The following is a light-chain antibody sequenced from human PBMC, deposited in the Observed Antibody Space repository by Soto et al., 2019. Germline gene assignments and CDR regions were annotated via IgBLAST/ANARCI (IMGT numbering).Light chain of an antibody. J-gene: IGKJ5*01. CDR2: GAT. CDR1: QSVGSN. Sequence: IVLTQSPDTLSVYPGGRATLSCRASQSVGSNLAWYRQIPGQAPRLLIYGATTRATGIPARFSGSRSGTEFSLTISSLQSEDFALYFCQQYDKWPPFFGQGTRLEIK. V-gene: IGKV3-15*01. CDR3: QQYDKWPPF.